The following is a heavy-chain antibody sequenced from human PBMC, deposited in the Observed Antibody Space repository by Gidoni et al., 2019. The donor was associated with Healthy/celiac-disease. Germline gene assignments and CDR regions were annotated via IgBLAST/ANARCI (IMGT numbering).Heavy chain of an antibody. V-gene: IGHV3-30*18. CDR3: AKDRGALHYDSSPPY. Sequence: QVQLVESGGGVVQPWRSLRLSCAASGFTLSSYGMHWVRQDQGKGLEWVALISYDGSNKYYADAVKGRFTIARDNSKNTLYLQMNSRRAEDTAVYYWAKDRGALHYDSSPPYWGQGTLVTVSA. J-gene: IGHJ4*02. CDR2: ISYDGSNK. CDR1: GFTLSSYG. D-gene: IGHD3-22*01.